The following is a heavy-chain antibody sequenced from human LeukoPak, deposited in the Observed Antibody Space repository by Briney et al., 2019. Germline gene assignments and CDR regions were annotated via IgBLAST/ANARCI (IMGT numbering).Heavy chain of an antibody. CDR3: ARHFDY. J-gene: IGHJ4*02. CDR2: IYYTGST. V-gene: IGHV4-59*08. Sequence: SETPSLTCTVPGDSISSYYWSWIRQPPGKGLEWIGYIYYTGSTNYNPSLKSRVTMSVDTSKNQFSLNLYSVSAADTAVYYCARHFDYWGQGTLVTVSS. CDR1: GDSISSYY.